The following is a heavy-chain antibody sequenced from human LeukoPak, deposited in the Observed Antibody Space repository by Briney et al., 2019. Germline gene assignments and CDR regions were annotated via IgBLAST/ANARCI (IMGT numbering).Heavy chain of an antibody. CDR1: GGSISSGSYY. J-gene: IGHJ4*02. D-gene: IGHD1-14*01. Sequence: PSETLSLTCTVSGGSISSGSYYWSWIRQPAGKGLEWIGRIYTSGSTNYNPSLKSRVTISVGTSKNQFSLKLSSVTAADTAVYYCAREGRYDYFDYWGQGTLVTVSS. CDR2: IYTSGST. V-gene: IGHV4-61*02. CDR3: AREGRYDYFDY.